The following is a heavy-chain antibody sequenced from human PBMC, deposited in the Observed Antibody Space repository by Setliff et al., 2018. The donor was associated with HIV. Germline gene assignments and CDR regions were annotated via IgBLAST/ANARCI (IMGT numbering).Heavy chain of an antibody. D-gene: IGHD4-4*01. CDR3: ASAYSNYEGPSHGHDAFDI. J-gene: IGHJ3*02. Sequence: ASVKVSCKASGDTFNNCAVTWVRQAPGQGLEWMGGSIPLFGTTNYAQKFQGRVTITTDESTSTAYMELSSLRSEDTAVYYCASAYSNYEGPSHGHDAFDIWGQGTMVTVSS. V-gene: IGHV1-69*05. CDR1: GDTFNNCA. CDR2: SIPLFGTT.